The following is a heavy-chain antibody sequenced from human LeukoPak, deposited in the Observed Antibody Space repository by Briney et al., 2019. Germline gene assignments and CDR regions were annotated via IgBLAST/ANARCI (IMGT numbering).Heavy chain of an antibody. D-gene: IGHD1-1*01. V-gene: IGHV3-23*01. Sequence: PGGSLRLSCAASGFTFINYAMSWVRLAPGKGLEWLSAISDSGGNTYYADSVKGRFTISRDNSKNTLYLQMNSLRAEDTGLYYCTQLSRGYWGQGTQVTVSS. CDR2: ISDSGGNT. J-gene: IGHJ4*02. CDR1: GFTFINYA. CDR3: TQLSRGY.